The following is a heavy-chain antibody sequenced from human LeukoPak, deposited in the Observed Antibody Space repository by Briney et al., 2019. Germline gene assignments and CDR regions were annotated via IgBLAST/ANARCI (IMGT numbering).Heavy chain of an antibody. V-gene: IGHV1-69*04. CDR1: GGTFGRYA. CDR3: ATIGYYDILTFQYDTFDI. D-gene: IGHD3-9*01. Sequence: TSVKVSCKSSGGTFGRYAISWVRQAPGQGLEWMGRVIPLHGIANYAQKFQGRVTITADKSTTTAYMELSSLRSEDTAVYYCATIGYYDILTFQYDTFDIWGQGTMVTVSS. CDR2: VIPLHGIA. J-gene: IGHJ3*02.